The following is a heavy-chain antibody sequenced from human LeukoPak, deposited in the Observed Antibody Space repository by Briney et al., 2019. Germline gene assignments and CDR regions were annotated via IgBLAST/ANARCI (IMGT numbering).Heavy chain of an antibody. CDR2: IYYSGSI. J-gene: IGHJ4*02. Sequence: SETLSLTCTVSGGSISSYHWSLIRQPPGKGLEWIGYIYYSGSINYNPSLKSRVTISVDTSKNQFSLRLSSMTAADTAVYYCARVGSGSYDYWGQGTLVTVSS. V-gene: IGHV4-59*01. CDR3: ARVGSGSYDY. CDR1: GGSISSYH. D-gene: IGHD1-26*01.